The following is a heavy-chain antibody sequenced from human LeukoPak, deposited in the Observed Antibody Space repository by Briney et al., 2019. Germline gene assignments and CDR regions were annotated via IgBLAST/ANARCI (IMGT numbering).Heavy chain of an antibody. CDR3: ARGRGEYYDFWSGRDAFDI. J-gene: IGHJ3*02. CDR2: INPNSGGT. D-gene: IGHD3-3*01. CDR1: GYTFTGYY. Sequence: GASVKVSCKASGYTFTGYYMHWVRQAPGQGLEWMGWINPNSGGTNYAQKFQGRVTMTRDTAISTAYMEPSRLRSDDTAVYYCARGRGEYYDFWSGRDAFDIWGQGTMVTVSS. V-gene: IGHV1-2*02.